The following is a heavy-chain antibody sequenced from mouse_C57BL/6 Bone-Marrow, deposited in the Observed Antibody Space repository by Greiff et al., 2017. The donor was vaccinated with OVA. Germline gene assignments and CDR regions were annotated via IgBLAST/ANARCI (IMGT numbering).Heavy chain of an antibody. CDR2: INPSRGYT. Sequence: QVQLQQSGAELARPGASVKMSCKASGYTFTSYTMHWVKQRPGQGLEWIGYINPSRGYTKYNQKFKDKATLTEDKSSSTAYMQLSSLTSEDSAVYYCASYGSSYEDYFDYWGQGTTLTVSS. J-gene: IGHJ2*01. CDR1: GYTFTSYT. CDR3: ASYGSSYEDYFDY. V-gene: IGHV1-4*01. D-gene: IGHD1-1*01.